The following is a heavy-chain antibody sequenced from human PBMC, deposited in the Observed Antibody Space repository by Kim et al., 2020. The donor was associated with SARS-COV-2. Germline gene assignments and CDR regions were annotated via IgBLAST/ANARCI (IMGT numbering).Heavy chain of an antibody. CDR2: IYDNGNT. Sequence: SETLSLTCTVSGDSLSSGGYSWNWIRQFPGKGLEWIGYIYDNGNTFYNPSLRSRLVMSVDTAKRQFSLKLTSVTGADAAVYYCARCDPIYNWFDPW. CDR1: GDSLSSGGYS. V-gene: IGHV4-31*03. J-gene: IGHJ5*02. CDR3: ARCDPIYNWFDP.